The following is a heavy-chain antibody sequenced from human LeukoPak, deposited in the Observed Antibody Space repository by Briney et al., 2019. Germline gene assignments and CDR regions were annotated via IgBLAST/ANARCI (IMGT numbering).Heavy chain of an antibody. V-gene: IGHV3-23*01. CDR3: AKYLGVGGWLQFEGI. J-gene: IGHJ4*02. Sequence: GGSLRLSCAASGFIFKDYAMNWVRQAPGKGLQWVSSIHYSGRATYYADSVKGRFTIFRDNSKNTLYLQMNSLRAEDSAVYYCAKYLGVGGWLQFEGIWGQGTLVTVSS. CDR2: IHYSGRAT. CDR1: GFIFKDYA. D-gene: IGHD5-24*01.